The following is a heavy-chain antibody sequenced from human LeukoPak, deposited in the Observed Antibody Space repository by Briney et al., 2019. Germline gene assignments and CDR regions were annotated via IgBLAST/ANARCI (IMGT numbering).Heavy chain of an antibody. CDR2: IGTQGDT. CDR1: GFTFSTYD. J-gene: IGHJ3*02. V-gene: IGHV3-13*01. Sequence: GGSLRLSCAASGFTFSTYDMHWVRQGTGEGLEWVSGIGTQGDTHYPDSVKGRITISRENADNSLYLQMNSLRAGDTAVYYCARGIFCNTTSCFTVRAFEIWGQGTMVTVSS. D-gene: IGHD2-2*02. CDR3: ARGIFCNTTSCFTVRAFEI.